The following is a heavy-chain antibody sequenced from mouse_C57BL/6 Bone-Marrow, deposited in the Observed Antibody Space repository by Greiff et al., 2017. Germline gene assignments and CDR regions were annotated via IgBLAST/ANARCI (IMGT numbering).Heavy chain of an antibody. CDR1: GFSLTSYG. V-gene: IGHV2-2*01. Sequence: VQLQESGPGLVQPSQSLSITCTVSGFSLTSYGVHWVRQSPGKGLEWLGVIWSGGSTDYNAAFISRLSISKDNSKSQVFFKMNSLQADDTAIYYCARKTYYGSSYWYFDVWGTGTTVTVSS. CDR3: ARKTYYGSSYWYFDV. CDR2: IWSGGST. D-gene: IGHD1-1*01. J-gene: IGHJ1*03.